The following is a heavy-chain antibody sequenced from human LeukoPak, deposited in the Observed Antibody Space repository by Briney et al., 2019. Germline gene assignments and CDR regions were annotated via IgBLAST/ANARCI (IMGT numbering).Heavy chain of an antibody. J-gene: IGHJ6*03. CDR1: GFTFSDYY. V-gene: IGHV3-11*04. D-gene: IGHD3-9*01. CDR2: ISSSGSTI. CDR3: ARDSNFDWFYYYYMDV. Sequence: PGGSLRLSCAASGFTFSDYYMSWIRQAPGKGLEWVSYISSSGSTIYYADSVKGRFTISRDNAKNSLYLQMNSLRAEDTAVYYCARDSNFDWFYYYYMDVWGKGTTVTVSS.